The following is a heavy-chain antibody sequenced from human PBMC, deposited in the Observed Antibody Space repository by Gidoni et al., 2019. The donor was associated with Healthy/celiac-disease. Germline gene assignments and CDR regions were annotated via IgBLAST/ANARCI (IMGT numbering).Heavy chain of an antibody. CDR2: ISGSGGST. D-gene: IGHD6-13*01. V-gene: IGHV3-23*01. CDR3: AKRPNSSSWSKPFDY. Sequence: EVQLLESGGGLVQPGGSLSLSCAASGFTFSSYAMSWVRQAPGKGLEWVSAISGSGGSTYYADSVKGRFTISRDNSKNTLYLQMNSLRAEDTAVYYCAKRPNSSSWSKPFDYWGQGTLVTVSS. CDR1: GFTFSSYA. J-gene: IGHJ4*02.